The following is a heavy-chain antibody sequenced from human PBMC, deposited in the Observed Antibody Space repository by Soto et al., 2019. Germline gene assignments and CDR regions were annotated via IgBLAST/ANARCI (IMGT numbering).Heavy chain of an antibody. D-gene: IGHD5-18*01. V-gene: IGHV4-34*01. J-gene: IGHJ4*02. CDR1: GGSFSGYY. CDR2: INHSGST. Sequence: SETLSLTCAVYGGSFSGYYWSWIRQPPGKGLEWIGEINHSGSTNYNPALKSRVTISVDTSKNQFPLKLRSVTAADTAVFYCAGRYSYGSFFDYWGQGILVTVSS. CDR3: AGRYSYGSFFDY.